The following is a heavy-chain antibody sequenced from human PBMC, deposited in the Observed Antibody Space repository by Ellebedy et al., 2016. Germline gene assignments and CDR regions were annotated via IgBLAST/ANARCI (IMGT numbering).Heavy chain of an antibody. Sequence: GESLKISCGGSGFTFRNSWMTWVRQTPGKGLAWVASIKQDGSQKDYEDSVKGRFSISRDNAKGLIYLQMTRLRVEDSAVYYCGAGGGWLSDYWGQGTLVTVSS. D-gene: IGHD6-19*01. V-gene: IGHV3-7*01. CDR2: IKQDGSQK. CDR1: GFTFRNSW. J-gene: IGHJ4*02. CDR3: GAGGGWLSDY.